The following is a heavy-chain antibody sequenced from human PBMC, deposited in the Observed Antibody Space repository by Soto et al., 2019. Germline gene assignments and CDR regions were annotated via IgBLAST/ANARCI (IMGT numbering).Heavy chain of an antibody. CDR3: ARHFSSVQDQQYIMDV. CDR2: IYPGDSDI. V-gene: IGHV5-51*01. J-gene: IGHJ6*02. Sequence: RGESLKISCKASGYSFSNYWIGWVRQMPGKGLEWMGIIYPGDSDIKYSPSFRGLVTISADGSINTAYLQWRGLEASDTAMYYCARHFSSVQDQQYIMDVWGQGTTVTVSS. CDR1: GYSFSNYW. D-gene: IGHD2-2*01.